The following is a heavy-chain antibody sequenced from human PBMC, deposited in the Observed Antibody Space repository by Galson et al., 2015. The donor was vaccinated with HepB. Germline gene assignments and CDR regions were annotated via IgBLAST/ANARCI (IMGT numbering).Heavy chain of an antibody. CDR2: INHSGST. CDR1: GGSFSGYY. J-gene: IGHJ4*02. CDR3: ARVTAGYSSGWSGPYFDY. Sequence: ETLSLTCAVYGGSFSGYYWSWIRQPPGKGLEWIGEINHSGSTNYNPSLKSRVTISVDTSKNQFSLKLSSVTAADTAVYYCARVTAGYSSGWSGPYFDYWGQGTLVTVSS. V-gene: IGHV4-34*01. D-gene: IGHD6-13*01.